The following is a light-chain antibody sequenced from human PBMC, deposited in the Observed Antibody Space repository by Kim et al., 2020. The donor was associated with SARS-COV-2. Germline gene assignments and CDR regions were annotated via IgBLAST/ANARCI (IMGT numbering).Light chain of an antibody. J-gene: IGKJ4*01. CDR1: QSVSRS. Sequence: SMSPGERSPLSCRDCQSVSRSFAWYQQTPGQAPRLRICDAYKRATGIPARFSGSGSGTDFTLTLSGLEPEDFAVYYCQQRGNWPLTFGGGTKLEI. CDR2: DAY. V-gene: IGKV3-11*01. CDR3: QQRGNWPLT.